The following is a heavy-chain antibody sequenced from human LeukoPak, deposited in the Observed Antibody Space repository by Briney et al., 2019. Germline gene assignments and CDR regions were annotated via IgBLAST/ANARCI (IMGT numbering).Heavy chain of an antibody. Sequence: GGSLRLSCAASGFTVSTNCMTCVRQAPGKGLEWVSTMYSGGTIYYADSVMGRFTISRHNSRNTLYLQMNSLRAEDTAVYYCARVDTVMAYYFDLWGQGTLVTVSS. CDR3: ARVDTVMAYYFDL. V-gene: IGHV3-53*04. D-gene: IGHD5-18*01. J-gene: IGHJ4*02. CDR1: GFTVSTNC. CDR2: MYSGGTI.